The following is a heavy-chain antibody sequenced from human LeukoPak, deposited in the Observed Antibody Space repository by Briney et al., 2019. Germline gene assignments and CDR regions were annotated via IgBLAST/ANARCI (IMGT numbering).Heavy chain of an antibody. D-gene: IGHD3-22*01. V-gene: IGHV4-59*01. Sequence: SETLSLTCTVSGGSISSYYWSWIRQPPGKGLEWIGYIYYSGSTNYNPSLKSRVTISVDTSKNQFSLKLSSVTAADTAVYYCARDSRYYYDSSGYYSDAFDTWGQGTMVTVSS. CDR2: IYYSGST. J-gene: IGHJ3*02. CDR3: ARDSRYYYDSSGYYSDAFDT. CDR1: GGSISSYY.